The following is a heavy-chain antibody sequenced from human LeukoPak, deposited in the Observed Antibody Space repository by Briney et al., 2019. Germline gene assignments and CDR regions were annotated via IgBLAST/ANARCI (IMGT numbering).Heavy chain of an antibody. D-gene: IGHD3-22*01. V-gene: IGHV1-2*02. CDR2: INPNSGGT. J-gene: IGHJ4*02. Sequence: ASVKVSCKASGYTFTGYYMHWVRQAPGQGLEWMVWINPNSGGTNYAQKFQGRVTMTRDTSISTAYMELSRLRSDDTAVYYCARNFYFDSSGYYHYWGQGTLVTVSS. CDR3: ARNFYFDSSGYYHY. CDR1: GYTFTGYY.